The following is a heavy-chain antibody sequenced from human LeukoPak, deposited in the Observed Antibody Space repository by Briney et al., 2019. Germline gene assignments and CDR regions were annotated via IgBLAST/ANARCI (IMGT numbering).Heavy chain of an antibody. CDR2: ISSSSSYI. CDR1: GFTFSSYS. V-gene: IGHV3-21*01. J-gene: IGHJ4*02. Sequence: GGSLRLSCAASGFTFSSYSMNWVRQAPGKGLEWGSSISSSSSYIYYAESVKGRVTISKDNAKNSLYLQMNSLRAEDTAVYYCARTSGDFWSGYLVDYWGQGTLVTVSS. CDR3: ARTSGDFWSGYLVDY. D-gene: IGHD3-3*01.